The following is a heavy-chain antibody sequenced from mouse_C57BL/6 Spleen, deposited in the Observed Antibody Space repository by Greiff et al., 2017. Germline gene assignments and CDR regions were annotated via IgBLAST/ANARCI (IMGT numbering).Heavy chain of an antibody. Sequence: QVQLQQSGAELVKPGASVKISCKASGYAFSSYWMHWVKQRPGKGLEWIGQIYPGDGDTNYNGKFKGKATLTADKSSSTAYMQLSSLTSEDSAVYFCAREGGYDGYPAWFAYWGQGTLVTVSA. CDR1: GYAFSSYW. V-gene: IGHV1-80*01. D-gene: IGHD2-3*01. J-gene: IGHJ3*01. CDR3: AREGGYDGYPAWFAY. CDR2: IYPGDGDT.